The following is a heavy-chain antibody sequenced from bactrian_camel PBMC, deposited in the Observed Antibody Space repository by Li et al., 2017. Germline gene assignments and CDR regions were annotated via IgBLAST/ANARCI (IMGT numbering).Heavy chain of an antibody. CDR3: AARGPYCYTKLSVADFTY. V-gene: IGHV3S68*01. CDR2: IGSSGST. CDR1: GRKLNEPG. J-gene: IGHJ6*01. D-gene: IGHD2*01. Sequence: HVQLVESGGVSVQAGGSLRLSCKVSGRKLNEPGMGWFRQAPGKEREGVAIIGSSGSTGYADSVKGRFTISKDNTKDTLYLQMNSLKPEDTAMYYCAARGPYCYTKLSVADFTYWGQGTQVTVS.